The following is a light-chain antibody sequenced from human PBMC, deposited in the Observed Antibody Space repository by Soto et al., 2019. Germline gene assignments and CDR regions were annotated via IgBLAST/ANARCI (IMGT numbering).Light chain of an antibody. Sequence: DIQMTQSPSTMSASVGGRVTITCRASQSISVWLAWYQQKPGKAPKPLIYKASSLESGVTSRFSGSGSGTEFTLTISSLQPDDFATYFGQQYHSFSRTFGPGTRVEIK. V-gene: IGKV1-5*03. CDR1: QSISVW. CDR2: KAS. CDR3: QQYHSFSRT. J-gene: IGKJ1*01.